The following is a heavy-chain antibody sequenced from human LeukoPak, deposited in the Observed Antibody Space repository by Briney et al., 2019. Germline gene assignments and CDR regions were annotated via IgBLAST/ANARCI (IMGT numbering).Heavy chain of an antibody. Sequence: ASVKVSCKASGYTFTSYDINWVRQATGQGLEWMGWMNPNSGNTGYAQKFQGRVTMTRNSSITTAYMEVSGLRSEDTAVYYCARGQKSALSYGSGTYAYYFDYWGQGTLVTVSS. CDR1: GYTFTSYD. CDR3: ARGQKSALSYGSGTYAYYFDY. V-gene: IGHV1-8*01. D-gene: IGHD3-10*01. J-gene: IGHJ4*02. CDR2: MNPNSGNT.